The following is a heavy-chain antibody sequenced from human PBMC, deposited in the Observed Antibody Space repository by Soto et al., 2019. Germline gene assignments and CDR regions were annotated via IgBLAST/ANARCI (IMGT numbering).Heavy chain of an antibody. CDR3: ADDSGYERGFDY. CDR1: GGTFSSYT. J-gene: IGHJ4*02. V-gene: IGHV1-69*02. Sequence: SVKVSCKASGGTFSSYTISWVRQAPGQGLEWMGRIIPILGIANYAQKFQGRVTITADKSTSTAYMELSSLRSEDTAVYYCADDSGYERGFDYWGQGTLVTVSS. D-gene: IGHD5-12*01. CDR2: IIPILGIA.